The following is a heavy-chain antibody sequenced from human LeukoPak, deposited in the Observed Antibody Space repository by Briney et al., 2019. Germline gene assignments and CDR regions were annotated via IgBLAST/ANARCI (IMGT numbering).Heavy chain of an antibody. J-gene: IGHJ4*02. D-gene: IGHD4-23*01. CDR1: SGSISSGGYY. V-gene: IGHV4-30-4*08. CDR2: IYYSGST. CDR3: ARDDGGNSGLDY. Sequence: SETLSLTCTVSSGSISSGGYYWSWIRQHPGKGLEWIGYIYYSGSTYYNPSLKSRVTISVDTSKNQFSLKLSSVTAADTAVYYCARDDGGNSGLDYWGQGTLVTVSS.